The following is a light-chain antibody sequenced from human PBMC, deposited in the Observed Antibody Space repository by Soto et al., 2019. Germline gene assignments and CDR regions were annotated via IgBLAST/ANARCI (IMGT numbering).Light chain of an antibody. V-gene: IGKV1-33*01. Sequence: DIQMTQSPSSLSASVGDRVTITCQASQDINNYLNWYQQKPGKAPKLLIYDASKLETGVPSRFSGSGSGTDFTFTISSLQPEDIATYYCQQYDNLSLTFGGGTKVDIK. CDR2: DAS. CDR1: QDINNY. CDR3: QQYDNLSLT. J-gene: IGKJ4*01.